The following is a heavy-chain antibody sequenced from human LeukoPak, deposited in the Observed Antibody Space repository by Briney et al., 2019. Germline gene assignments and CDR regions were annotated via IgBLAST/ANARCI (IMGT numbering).Heavy chain of an antibody. V-gene: IGHV4-34*01. CDR3: ARARRDSGYYKVDY. CDR1: GGSLSVSY. J-gene: IGHJ4*02. D-gene: IGHD3-3*01. Sequence: SETLPLTCAVYGGSLSVSYWSWIRQPPGKGLEWIGEINHSGSANYNPSLKSRVTLSIDKSKNQFSLNLNSVTAADTAVYYCARARRDSGYYKVDYWGQGTLVTVSS. CDR2: INHSGSA.